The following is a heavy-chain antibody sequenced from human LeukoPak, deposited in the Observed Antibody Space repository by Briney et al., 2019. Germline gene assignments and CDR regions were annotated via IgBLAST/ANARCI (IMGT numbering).Heavy chain of an antibody. V-gene: IGHV1-2*02. Sequence: ASRKVCCKAAGYTLTRYYMHWVRQAPGQSLEWMGWINPNSGGTNYAQKFQGRVTMTRDTSISTAYTELSRLRSDDTAVYYCAILPIAAADGYWGQGTLVTVSS. CDR3: AILPIAAADGY. J-gene: IGHJ4*02. CDR1: GYTLTRYY. D-gene: IGHD6-13*01. CDR2: INPNSGGT.